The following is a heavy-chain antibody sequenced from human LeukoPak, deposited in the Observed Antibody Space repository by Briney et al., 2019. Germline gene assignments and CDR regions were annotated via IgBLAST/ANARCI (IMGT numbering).Heavy chain of an antibody. CDR1: GFTFSRYG. CDR3: ARDEYYGSGRGVDH. Sequence: PGGSLRLSCAASGFTFSRYGMHWVRQAPGKGLEWVTAISYDGSNKYYADSVKGRFTISRDNSKNTLYVQMNSLRAEDTAVYYCARDEYYGSGRGVDHWGQGTLVTVSS. CDR2: ISYDGSNK. D-gene: IGHD3-10*01. V-gene: IGHV3-30*04. J-gene: IGHJ4*02.